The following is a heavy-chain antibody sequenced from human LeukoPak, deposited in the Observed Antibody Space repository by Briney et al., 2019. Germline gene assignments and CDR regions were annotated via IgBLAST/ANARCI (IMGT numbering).Heavy chain of an antibody. Sequence: TGGSLRLSCAASGLTFSSYWMHGVRQVPGKGLVWVSRIGTDGSSTTYADYVKGRFTISRDNAKNTLCLQMNSLRAEDTAVYYCARDKYGGNSNAFDIWGQGTLVTVSS. D-gene: IGHD4-23*01. CDR3: ARDKYGGNSNAFDI. CDR2: IGTDGSST. CDR1: GLTFSSYW. J-gene: IGHJ3*02. V-gene: IGHV3-74*01.